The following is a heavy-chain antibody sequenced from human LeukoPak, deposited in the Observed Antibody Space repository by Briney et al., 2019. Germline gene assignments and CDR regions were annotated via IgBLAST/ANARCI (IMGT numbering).Heavy chain of an antibody. CDR1: RGSMSSGGYF. CDR3: ARDSHTPMVLDF. J-gene: IGHJ4*02. V-gene: IGHV4-30-2*01. CDR2: IYESGSS. D-gene: IGHD5-18*01. Sequence: PSETLSLTCTVSRGSMSSGGYFWTWIRQTPGKGLEWIGHIYESGSSNYNPSPKSRVTMSVDRSRNQVSLRLTSVTAADTAAYYCARDSHTPMVLDFWGQGNVVTVSS.